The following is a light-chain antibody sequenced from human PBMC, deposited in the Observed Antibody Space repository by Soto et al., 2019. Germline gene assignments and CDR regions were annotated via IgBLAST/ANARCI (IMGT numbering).Light chain of an antibody. CDR1: QSISSY. CDR2: AAS. CDR3: QQSYSAPRT. J-gene: IGKJ1*01. Sequence: DIQMTQAPSSLSASVGDRVSITCRASQSISSYLNWYQQKPGKAPKLLLYAASSLQSGVPSRFSGSGAGTDFTLTISSLQHEDFENYYCQQSYSAPRTFGQGTKVDI. V-gene: IGKV1-39*01.